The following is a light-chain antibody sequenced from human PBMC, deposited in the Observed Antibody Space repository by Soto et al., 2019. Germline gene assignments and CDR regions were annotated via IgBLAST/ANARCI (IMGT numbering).Light chain of an antibody. CDR2: GAS. J-gene: IGKJ3*01. Sequence: EIVLTQSPATLSLSPGERATLSCRASQSVSSYLAWYQQKPGQAPSLLIYGASNRATGIPARFSGSGSGTDFTLTISSLEPEDFAVYYCQQRRNWPPAFGPGTKVDIK. CDR3: QQRRNWPPA. CDR1: QSVSSY. V-gene: IGKV3-11*01.